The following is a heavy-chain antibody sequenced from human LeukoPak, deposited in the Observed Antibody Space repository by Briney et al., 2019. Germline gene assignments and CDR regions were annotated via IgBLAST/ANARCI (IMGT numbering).Heavy chain of an antibody. D-gene: IGHD5-12*01. CDR1: GWSFSGYY. CDR3: ARGAPVATISHYYYMDV. J-gene: IGHJ6*03. V-gene: IGHV4-34*01. CDR2: INHSGST. Sequence: SETLSLTCAVYGWSFSGYYMSWIRQPPGKGPEWVAEINHSGSTNYNPSLKSRVTISVDTSKNQFSLKLSSVTAADTAVYYCARGAPVATISHYYYMDVWGKGTTVTVSS.